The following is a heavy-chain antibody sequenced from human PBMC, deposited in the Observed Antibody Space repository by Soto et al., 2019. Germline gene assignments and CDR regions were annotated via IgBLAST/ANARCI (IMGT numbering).Heavy chain of an antibody. Sequence: QSLTCSVSGDYIHVGGYYWTWIRQRPGKGLEWMGYIYYTGKTYYNPSLESRLTMSVDRSKNQFSLRLTSVTAADTAVYFCGRDLTSNANCIDHWGQGTLVTVSS. CDR2: IYYTGKT. CDR3: GRDLTSNANCIDH. CDR1: GDYIHVGGYY. J-gene: IGHJ5*02. D-gene: IGHD1-1*01. V-gene: IGHV4-30-4*01.